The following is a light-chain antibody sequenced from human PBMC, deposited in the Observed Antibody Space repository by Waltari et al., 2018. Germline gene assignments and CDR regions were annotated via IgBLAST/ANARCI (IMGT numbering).Light chain of an antibody. Sequence: DIRMTQSPPSLSASVGDRVTITCRASQAINTYLNWYQQQPGKAPKLLIYAASRLHRGVPSRFSGSGSGTDFTLTISRLQPEDFATYYCQQSYFTPRGNFGPGTRVDL. CDR3: QQSYFTPRGN. CDR1: QAINTY. V-gene: IGKV1-39*01. J-gene: IGKJ3*01. CDR2: AAS.